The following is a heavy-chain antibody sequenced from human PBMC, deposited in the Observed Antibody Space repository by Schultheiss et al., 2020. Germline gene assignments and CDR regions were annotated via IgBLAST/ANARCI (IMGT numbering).Heavy chain of an antibody. CDR2: ISYDGSNK. CDR1: GFTFSSYG. Sequence: GGSLRLSCAASGFTFSSYGMHWVRQAPGKGLEWVAVISYDGSNKYYADSVKGRFTISRDNSKNTLYLQMNSLRAEDTAVYYCARGTTVRGVIRYYYYYGMDVWGKGPTV. CDR3: ARGTTVRGVIRYYYYYGMDV. V-gene: IGHV3-30*03. J-gene: IGHJ6*04. D-gene: IGHD3-10*01.